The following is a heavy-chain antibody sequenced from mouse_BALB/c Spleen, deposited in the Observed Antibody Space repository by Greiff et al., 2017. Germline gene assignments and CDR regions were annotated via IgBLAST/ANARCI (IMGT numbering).Heavy chain of an antibody. J-gene: IGHJ3*01. V-gene: IGHV2-2*02. Sequence: VQLQQSGPGLVQPSQSLSITCTVSGFSLTSYGVHWVRQSPGKGLEWLGVIWSGGSTDYNAAFISRLSISKDNSKSQVFFKMNSLQANDTAIYYCARGSNSWFAYWGQGTLVTVSA. CDR2: IWSGGST. D-gene: IGHD2-5*01. CDR3: ARGSNSWFAY. CDR1: GFSLTSYG.